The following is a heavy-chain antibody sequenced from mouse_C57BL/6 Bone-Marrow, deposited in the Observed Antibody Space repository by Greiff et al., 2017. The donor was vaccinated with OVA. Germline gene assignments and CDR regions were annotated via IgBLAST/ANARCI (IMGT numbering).Heavy chain of an antibody. J-gene: IGHJ4*01. CDR2: IVPETGGT. CDR3: TRGYSNYYAMDY. CDR1: GYTFTDHE. D-gene: IGHD2-5*01. Sequence: QVQLKQSGPELVRPGASVTLSCKAPGYTFTDHEMHWVRQTPVHGLEWIGAIVPETGGTAYNQKFKGKAILTADKSSSTAYMGLRSLTSEDSAVYYCTRGYSNYYAMDYWGQGTSVTVSS. V-gene: IGHV1-15*01.